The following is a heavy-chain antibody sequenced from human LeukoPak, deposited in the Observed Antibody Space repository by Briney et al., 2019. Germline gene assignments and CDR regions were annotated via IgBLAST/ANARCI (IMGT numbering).Heavy chain of an antibody. CDR3: ARALADNRGYYLGFDY. V-gene: IGHV3-11*04. Sequence: GGSLRLSCAASGFTFSDYYMGWTRQASGKGLEWISYITNNHGAMSYADSLEGRFTIFRDNAKKSLYLQMNSLRPDDTAVYYCARALADNRGYYLGFDYWGQGTLVTVSS. D-gene: IGHD3-22*01. CDR1: GFTFSDYY. J-gene: IGHJ4*02. CDR2: ITNNHGAM.